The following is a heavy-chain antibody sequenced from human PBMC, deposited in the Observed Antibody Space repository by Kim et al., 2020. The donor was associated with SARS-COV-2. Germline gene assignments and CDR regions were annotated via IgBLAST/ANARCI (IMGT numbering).Heavy chain of an antibody. D-gene: IGHD5-12*01. J-gene: IGHJ6*02. CDR2: IWYDGSNK. Sequence: GGSLRLSCAASGFTFSSYGMHWVRQAPGKGLEWVAVIWYDGSNKYYADSVKGRFTISRDNSKNTLYLQMNSLRAEDTAVYYCARDMRDGYNSFWYYYGMDVWGQGTTVTVSS. CDR3: ARDMRDGYNSFWYYYGMDV. V-gene: IGHV3-33*01. CDR1: GFTFSSYG.